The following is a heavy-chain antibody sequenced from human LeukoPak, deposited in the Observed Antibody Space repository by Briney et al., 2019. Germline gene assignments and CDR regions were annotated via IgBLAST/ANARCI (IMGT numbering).Heavy chain of an antibody. V-gene: IGHV4-4*07. D-gene: IGHD1-26*01. Sequence: SETLSLTCTVSGGSISSYYGSWIRQPAGKGLEWIGRVYSGGNTQYNPSLKRRVTMSVDSSNNQFSLKLSSVTAADTAVFYCARENTGSYREFDYWGRGTLVTVSS. J-gene: IGHJ4*02. CDR3: ARENTGSYREFDY. CDR1: GGSISSYY. CDR2: VYSGGNT.